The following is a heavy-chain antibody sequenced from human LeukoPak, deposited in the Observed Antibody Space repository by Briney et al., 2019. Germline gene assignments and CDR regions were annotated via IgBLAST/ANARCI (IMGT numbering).Heavy chain of an antibody. V-gene: IGHV3-23*01. D-gene: IGHD2-2*01. J-gene: IGHJ5*02. CDR2: ISGLGGTT. CDR1: GFTFINYA. CDR3: AREGNCTTTTCGWFDP. Sequence: GGSLRLSCAVSGFTFINYAMTWVRQSPEKGLEWIAAISGLGGTTYYADSVKGRFTISRDNSENLLYLEMNSLRAEDSAKYYCAREGNCTTTTCGWFDPWGQGTRVTVSS.